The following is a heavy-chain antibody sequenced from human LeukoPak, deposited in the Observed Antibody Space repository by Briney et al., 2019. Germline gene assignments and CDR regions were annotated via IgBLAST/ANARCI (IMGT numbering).Heavy chain of an antibody. CDR2: INHSGST. Sequence: PSETLSLTCTVSGGSISSYYWSWIRQPPGKGLEWIGEINHSGSTNHNPSLKSRVTISVDTSKNQSSLKLSSVTAADTAVYYCARIDLFYMDVWGKGTTVTVSS. J-gene: IGHJ6*03. CDR1: GGSISSYY. CDR3: ARIDLFYMDV. V-gene: IGHV4-34*01.